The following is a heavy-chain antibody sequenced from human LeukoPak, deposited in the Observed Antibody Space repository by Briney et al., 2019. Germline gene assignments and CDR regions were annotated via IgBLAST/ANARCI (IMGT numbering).Heavy chain of an antibody. Sequence: TGGSLRLSCAASGFTFSSYEMNWVRQAPGKGLEWVSYISSSGSTIYYADSVKGRFTISRDNAKNSLYLQMNSLRAEDTAVYYCARGFNDFVWGSYRYIDYWGQGTLVTVSS. V-gene: IGHV3-48*03. CDR1: GFTFSSYE. CDR3: ARGFNDFVWGSYRYIDY. D-gene: IGHD3-16*02. J-gene: IGHJ4*02. CDR2: ISSSGSTI.